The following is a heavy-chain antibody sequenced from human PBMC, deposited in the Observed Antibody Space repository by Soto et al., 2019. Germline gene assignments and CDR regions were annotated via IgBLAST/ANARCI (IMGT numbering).Heavy chain of an antibody. D-gene: IGHD2-2*01. CDR2: IIPISGTA. CDR1: GGTFSSYA. Sequence: QVQLVQSGAEVKKPGSSVKVSCKASGGTFSSYAISWVRQAPGQGLEWMGGIIPISGTANYAQKFQGRVTITADESTSTVYMGLSSLRSEDTAVYFCARSQGSSTSLDIYYYYYYGMDVWGQGTTFTVSS. CDR3: ARSQGSSTSLDIYYYYYYGMDV. J-gene: IGHJ6*02. V-gene: IGHV1-69*01.